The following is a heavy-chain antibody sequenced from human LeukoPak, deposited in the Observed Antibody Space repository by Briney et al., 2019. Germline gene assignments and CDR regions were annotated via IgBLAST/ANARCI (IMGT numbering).Heavy chain of an antibody. CDR1: GGSISSSSYY. CDR2: IYYSGST. CDR3: ARRVYYFDY. J-gene: IGHJ4*02. Sequence: SETLSLTCTVSGGSISSSSYYWGWIRQPPGKGLEWIGSIYYSGSTYYNPSLKSRVTISVDTSKNQFSLKLSSVTAADTAVYYCARRVYYFDYWGQGTLVTASS. V-gene: IGHV4-39*01.